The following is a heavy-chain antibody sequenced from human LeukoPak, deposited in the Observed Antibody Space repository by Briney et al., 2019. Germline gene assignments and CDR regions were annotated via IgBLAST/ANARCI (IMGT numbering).Heavy chain of an antibody. V-gene: IGHV4-4*07. D-gene: IGHD2-2*02. CDR2: IYTSGST. Sequence: SETLSLTCTVSGGSISSYYWSWIRQPAGKGLEWIGRIYTSGSTNYNPSLKSRVTMSVDTSKNQFSLKLSSVTAADTAVYYCARDLITCSSTSCYTGDYYYYMDVWGKGTTVTVSS. J-gene: IGHJ6*03. CDR3: ARDLITCSSTSCYTGDYYYYMDV. CDR1: GGSISSYY.